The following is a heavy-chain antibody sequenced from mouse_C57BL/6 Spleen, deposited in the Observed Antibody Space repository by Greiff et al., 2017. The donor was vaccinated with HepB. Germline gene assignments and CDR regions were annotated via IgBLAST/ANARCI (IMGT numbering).Heavy chain of an antibody. J-gene: IGHJ2*01. D-gene: IGHD1-1*01. CDR1: GFTFSSYA. Sequence: EVKLVESGGGLVKPGGSLKLSCAASGFTFSSYAMSWVRQTPEKRLEWVATISDGGSYTYYPDNVKGRFTISRDNAKNNLYLQMSHLKSEDTAMYYCARGSTTVVATGFDYWGQGTTLTVSS. CDR3: ARGSTTVVATGFDY. CDR2: ISDGGSYT. V-gene: IGHV5-4*03.